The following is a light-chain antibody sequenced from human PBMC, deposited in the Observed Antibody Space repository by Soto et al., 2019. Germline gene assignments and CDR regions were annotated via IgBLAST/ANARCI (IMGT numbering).Light chain of an antibody. J-gene: IGLJ1*01. Sequence: QSALTQSASVSGSPGQSITISCTGSSSDVGSSNLVSWYQHHPGKAPKLMIYEGTRRPSGVSNRFSGSKSGSTASLTISALQAEDEADYYCSSYAGSSTFVFGQGTKVT. CDR1: SSDVGSSNL. V-gene: IGLV2-23*01. CDR3: SSYAGSSTFV. CDR2: EGT.